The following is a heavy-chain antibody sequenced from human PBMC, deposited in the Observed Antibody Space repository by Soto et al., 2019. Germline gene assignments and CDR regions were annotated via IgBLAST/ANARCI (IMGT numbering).Heavy chain of an antibody. CDR1: GFIVSSNQ. CDR3: VRGPSDHKLRLVEWPYGDY. D-gene: IGHD3-3*01. J-gene: IGHJ4*02. Sequence: PGGSLRLSCVASGFIVSSNQMSWVRQAPGKGLEWVSVIYSGHTRYYADSVEGRFTISRDDSKNTLYLQMNSLRVEDTAVYYCVRGPSDHKLRLVEWPYGDYWGQGALVTVSS. V-gene: IGHV3-53*01. CDR2: IYSGHTR.